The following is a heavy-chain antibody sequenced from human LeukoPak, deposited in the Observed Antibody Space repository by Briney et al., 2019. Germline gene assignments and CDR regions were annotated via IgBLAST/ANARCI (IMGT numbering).Heavy chain of an antibody. CDR2: ISSSSSYI. CDR3: ARVNVLLWFGESSNTYYFDY. Sequence: KPGGSLRLSCAASGFTFSSYSMNSVRQAAGKGLEWVSSISSSSSYIYYADSVKGRFTISRDNAKNSLYLQMNSRSAEDTAVYYCARVNVLLWFGESSNTYYFDYWGQGTLVTVSS. J-gene: IGHJ4*02. CDR1: GFTFSSYS. D-gene: IGHD3-10*01. V-gene: IGHV3-21*01.